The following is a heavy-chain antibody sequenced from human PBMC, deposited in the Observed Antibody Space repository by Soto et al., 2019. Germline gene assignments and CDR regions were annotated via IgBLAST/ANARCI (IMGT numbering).Heavy chain of an antibody. CDR3: ARSSEATVTAFAY. CDR1: GDSISSGGYY. CDR2: IYYSGST. D-gene: IGHD4-17*01. V-gene: IGHV4-31*03. J-gene: IGHJ4*02. Sequence: QVQLQESGPGLVKPSQTLSLTCTVSGDSISSGGYYWSWIRQHPGKGLEWIGYIYYSGSTYYNPSLQSRVTXSXDXXKNQFPLKLSSVTAADPAVYYCARSSEATVTAFAYWGQGTLVTVSS.